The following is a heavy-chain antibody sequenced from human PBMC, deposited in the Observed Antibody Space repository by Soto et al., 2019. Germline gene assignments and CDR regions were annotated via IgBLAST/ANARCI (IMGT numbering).Heavy chain of an antibody. Sequence: PGGSLRLSCAASGFTFSSYGMHWVRQAPGKGLEWVAVIWYDGSNKYYADSVKGRVTISRDNSKNTLYLQMNSLRAEDTAVYYCARVYCSSTSCRQGVLDVWGKGTTVTVSS. CDR2: IWYDGSNK. CDR3: ARVYCSSTSCRQGVLDV. V-gene: IGHV3-33*01. D-gene: IGHD2-2*01. J-gene: IGHJ6*04. CDR1: GFTFSSYG.